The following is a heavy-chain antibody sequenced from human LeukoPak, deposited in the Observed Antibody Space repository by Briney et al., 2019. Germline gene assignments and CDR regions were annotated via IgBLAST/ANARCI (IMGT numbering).Heavy chain of an antibody. D-gene: IGHD3-10*01. Sequence: PSETLSLTCAVYGGSFSGYYWSWIRQPPGKGLEWIGEINHSGSTNYNPSLKSRVTISVDTSKNQFSLKLSSVTAADTAVYYCARDPHYYGSGSYNAFDIWGQGTMVTVSS. CDR3: ARDPHYYGSGSYNAFDI. CDR1: GGSFSGYY. V-gene: IGHV4-34*01. J-gene: IGHJ3*02. CDR2: INHSGST.